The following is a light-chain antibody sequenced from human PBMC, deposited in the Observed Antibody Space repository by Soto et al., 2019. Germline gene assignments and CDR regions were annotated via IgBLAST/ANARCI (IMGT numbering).Light chain of an antibody. Sequence: QSVLTQPPSVSGAPGQTVTISCTGSSSNIGACYDVHWYQQLPGTAPKLLIYGNSKRPSGVPDRFSGSKSGTSASLAITGLQAEDEADYYCQSYDSSLSCYVFGTGTKVTVL. J-gene: IGLJ1*01. CDR3: QSYDSSLSCYV. CDR1: SSNIGACYD. V-gene: IGLV1-40*01. CDR2: GNS.